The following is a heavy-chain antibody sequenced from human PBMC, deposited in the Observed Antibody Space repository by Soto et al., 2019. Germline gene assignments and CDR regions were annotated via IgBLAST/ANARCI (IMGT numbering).Heavy chain of an antibody. CDR1: GGTFSSYA. D-gene: IGHD1-1*01. J-gene: IGHJ4*02. V-gene: IGHV1-69*13. CDR3: ARGSRGTTGTTRFDY. CDR2: IIPIFGTA. Sequence: GASVKVSCKASGGTFSSYAISWVRQAPGQGLEWMGGIIPIFGTANYAQKFQGRVTITADESTSTAYMELSSLRSEDTAVYYCARGSRGTTGTTRFDYWGQGTLVTVSS.